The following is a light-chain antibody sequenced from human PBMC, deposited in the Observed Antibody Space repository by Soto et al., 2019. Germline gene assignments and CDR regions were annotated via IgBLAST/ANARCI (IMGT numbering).Light chain of an antibody. CDR3: QHYNNWPPWT. CDR1: QSVSSN. V-gene: IGKV3-15*01. CDR2: RSS. Sequence: EIVMTQSPATLSVSLGERATLSCRASQSVSSNLAWYQQKPGQAPRLLIYRSSTRATGIPARFSGSGSATEFTLTISSLQSEDFAVYYCQHYNNWPPWTFGQGTKVEVK. J-gene: IGKJ1*01.